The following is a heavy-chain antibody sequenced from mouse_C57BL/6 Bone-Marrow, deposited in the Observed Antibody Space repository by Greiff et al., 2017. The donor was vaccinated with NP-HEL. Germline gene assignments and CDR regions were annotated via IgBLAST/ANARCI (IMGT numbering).Heavy chain of an antibody. D-gene: IGHD2-3*01. CDR2: ISDGGSYT. CDR3: ARVGWLPLFDY. J-gene: IGHJ2*01. V-gene: IGHV5-4*01. CDR1: GFTFSSYA. Sequence: EVQGVESGGGLVKPGGSLKLSCAASGFTFSSYAMSWVRQTPEKRLEWVATISDGGSYTYYPDNVTGRFTISSDYAKNNQYQQMVHLKSEDTAMYYCARVGWLPLFDYWGRGTTLTVSS.